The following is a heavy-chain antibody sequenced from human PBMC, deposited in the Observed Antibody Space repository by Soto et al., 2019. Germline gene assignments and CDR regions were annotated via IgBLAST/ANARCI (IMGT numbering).Heavy chain of an antibody. D-gene: IGHD3-10*01. V-gene: IGHV3-9*01. J-gene: IGHJ6*03. CDR2: ISWNSGSI. Sequence: LSLTCAASGFTFDDYAMHWVRQAPGKGLEWVSGISWNSGSIGYADSVKGRFTISRDNAKNSLYLQMNSLRAEDTALYYCAKNGVRWFGELNYYYMDVWGKGTTVTVSS. CDR3: AKNGVRWFGELNYYYMDV. CDR1: GFTFDDYA.